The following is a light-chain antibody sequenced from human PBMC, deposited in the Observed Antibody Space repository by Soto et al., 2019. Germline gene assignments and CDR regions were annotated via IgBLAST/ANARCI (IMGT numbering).Light chain of an antibody. V-gene: IGKV3-20*01. Sequence: EIVLTQSPGTLSLSPGERATLSCRASQSVRSDYLAWYQQKPGQAHRLHIYGASTRATGIPDRFTGSGSGTDFTLTISRLEPEEFAVYYCQQYGSSPRTFGQGTKV. CDR1: QSVRSDY. CDR3: QQYGSSPRT. CDR2: GAS. J-gene: IGKJ1*01.